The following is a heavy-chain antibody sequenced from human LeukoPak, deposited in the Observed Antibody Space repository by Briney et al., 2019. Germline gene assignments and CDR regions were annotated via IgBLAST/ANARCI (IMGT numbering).Heavy chain of an antibody. Sequence: PSETLSLTCTVSGGSISSSSYYWGWIRQPPGKGLEWIGSIYYSGSTYYNPSLKSRVTISVDTSKNQFSLKLSSVTAADTAVYYCARLEKETYYYDSSGCIDYWGQGTLVTVSS. CDR3: ARLEKETYYYDSSGCIDY. D-gene: IGHD3-22*01. CDR2: IYYSGST. J-gene: IGHJ4*02. V-gene: IGHV4-39*01. CDR1: GGSISSSSYY.